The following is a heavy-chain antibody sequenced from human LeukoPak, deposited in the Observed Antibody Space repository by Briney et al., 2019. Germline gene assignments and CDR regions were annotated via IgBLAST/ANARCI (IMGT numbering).Heavy chain of an antibody. J-gene: IGHJ5*02. D-gene: IGHD6-13*01. CDR1: GDPGSSAKYY. Sequence: SETLSLTCAVSGDPGSSAKYYWGWIRQSPGKGLEWIGRISYTGSPYYNPSLKSRVTISIDKPNHQFYLKVTTVTAAETAVYSCASVIGGRTWFSWFDPWGQGTLVTVSS. CDR3: ASVIGGRTWFSWFDP. CDR2: ISYTGSP. V-gene: IGHV4-39*07.